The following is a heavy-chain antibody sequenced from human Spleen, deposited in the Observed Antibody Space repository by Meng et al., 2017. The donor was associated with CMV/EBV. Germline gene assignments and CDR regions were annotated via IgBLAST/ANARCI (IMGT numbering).Heavy chain of an antibody. J-gene: IGHJ6*02. Sequence: GESLKISCAASGFTFSSYEMNWVRQAPGKGLEWVSYISSSGSTIYYADSVKGRFTISRDNAKNSLYLQMNSLRAEDTAVYYCAKGFFGYCTNGVCFADYYYYGMDVWGQGTTVTVSS. V-gene: IGHV3-48*03. CDR2: ISSSGSTI. CDR1: GFTFSSYE. CDR3: AKGFFGYCTNGVCFADYYYYGMDV. D-gene: IGHD2-8*01.